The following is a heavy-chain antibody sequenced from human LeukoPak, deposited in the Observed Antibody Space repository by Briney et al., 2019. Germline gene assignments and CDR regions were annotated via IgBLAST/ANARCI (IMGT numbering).Heavy chain of an antibody. D-gene: IGHD3-3*01. Sequence: GASVKVSCKASGYTFTSYGISWVRQAPGQGLEWMGWISAYNGNTNYAQKFQGRVTITADESTSTAYMELSSLRSEDTAVYYCARGRFGVVIAGLYYYYGMDVWGQGTTVTVSS. CDR2: ISAYNGNT. J-gene: IGHJ6*02. CDR1: GYTFTSYG. CDR3: ARGRFGVVIAGLYYYYGMDV. V-gene: IGHV1-18*01.